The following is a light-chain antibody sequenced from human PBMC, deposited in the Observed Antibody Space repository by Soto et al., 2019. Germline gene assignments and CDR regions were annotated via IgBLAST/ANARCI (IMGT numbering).Light chain of an antibody. V-gene: IGKV1-5*03. Sequence: DIQMTQSPSTLSASVGDRVTITCRASQSISSWFAWYQQKPGKAPKPLIYKASSLESGVPSRFNGSGSGTKFTLTIGSLQPDDFATYYCQQYKSYSTSFDQGTNTELK. CDR2: KAS. J-gene: IGKJ1*01. CDR3: QQYKSYSTS. CDR1: QSISSW.